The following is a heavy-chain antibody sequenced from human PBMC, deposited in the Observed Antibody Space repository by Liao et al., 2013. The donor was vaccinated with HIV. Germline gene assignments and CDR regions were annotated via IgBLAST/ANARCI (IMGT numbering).Heavy chain of an antibody. CDR1: GGSISSGGYS. J-gene: IGHJ2*01. Sequence: QLQESGPGLVKPSQTLSLTCAVSGGSISSGGYSWNWIRQPPGKGLEWIGRIFTSGSTDYNPSLKSRVTLSVDTSKNQFSLKLSSVTAADTAVYYCARERIPLKFGYFDLWGRGTLVAVSS. CDR2: IFTSGST. V-gene: IGHV4-30-4*07. D-gene: IGHD2-15*01. CDR3: ARERIPLKFGYFDL.